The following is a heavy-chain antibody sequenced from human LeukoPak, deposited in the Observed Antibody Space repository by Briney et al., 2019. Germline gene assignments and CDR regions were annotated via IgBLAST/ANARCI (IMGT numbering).Heavy chain of an antibody. CDR1: GFTFSSYS. D-gene: IGHD3-10*01. V-gene: IGHV3-48*01. CDR3: ARDSTPNWFGEFLSWFDP. CDR2: ISSSSSTI. J-gene: IGHJ5*02. Sequence: GGSLRLSCAASGFTFSSYSMNWVRQAPGKGLEWVSYISSSSSTIYYADSVKGRFTISRDNAKNSLYLQMNSLRAEDTAVYYCARDSTPNWFGEFLSWFDPWGQGTLVPVSS.